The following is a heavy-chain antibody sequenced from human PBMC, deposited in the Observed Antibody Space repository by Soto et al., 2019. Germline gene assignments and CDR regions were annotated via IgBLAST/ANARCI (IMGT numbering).Heavy chain of an antibody. CDR1: GFTLDDYA. D-gene: IGHD4-17*01. J-gene: IGHJ6*02. CDR3: AKDKGYGTDCGDYVRGYYYGMDG. Sequence: GGSLRLSCAASGFTLDDYAMHWVRQAPGKGLEWVSGISWNSGSIGYADSVKGRFTISRDNAKNSLYLQMNSLRAEDTGLYYCAKDKGYGTDCGDYVRGYYYGMDGGGQGATVTVSS. V-gene: IGHV3-9*01. CDR2: ISWNSGSI.